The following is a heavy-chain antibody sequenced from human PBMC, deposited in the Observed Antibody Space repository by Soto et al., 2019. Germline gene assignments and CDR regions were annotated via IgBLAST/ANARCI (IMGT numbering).Heavy chain of an antibody. CDR3: EKNDVDIVVVPAAMNYYYYGMDV. CDR2: ISGSGGST. D-gene: IGHD2-2*01. Sequence: GGSLRLSCAASGFTFSSYAMSWVRQAPGKGLEWVSAISGSGGSTYYADSVKGRFTISRDNSKNTLYLQMNSLRAEDTAVYYCEKNDVDIVVVPAAMNYYYYGMDVWVQGTTVTVSS. V-gene: IGHV3-23*01. CDR1: GFTFSSYA. J-gene: IGHJ6*02.